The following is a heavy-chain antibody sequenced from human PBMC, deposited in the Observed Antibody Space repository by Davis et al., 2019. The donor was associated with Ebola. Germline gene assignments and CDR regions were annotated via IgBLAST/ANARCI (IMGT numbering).Heavy chain of an antibody. CDR3: ARESDSGPGYFDP. CDR2: IYYSGST. Sequence: SETLSLTCTVSGGSISSSSYFWGWIRQPPGKGLEWIGSIYYSGSTYYNPSLKSRVTISVDTSKNQFSLKLSSVTAADTAVYYCARESDSGPGYFDPWGQGALVTVSS. J-gene: IGHJ5*02. CDR1: GGSISSSSYF. V-gene: IGHV4-39*02. D-gene: IGHD6-19*01.